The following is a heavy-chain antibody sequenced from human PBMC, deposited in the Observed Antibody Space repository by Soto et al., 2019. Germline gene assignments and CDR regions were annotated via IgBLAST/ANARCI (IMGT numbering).Heavy chain of an antibody. J-gene: IGHJ4*02. D-gene: IGHD6-6*01. V-gene: IGHV3-30*18. CDR3: AKEGVPSSSPDYDY. Sequence: QVQLVESGRGVVQPGRSLRLSCAASGFTFSSYGMHWVRQAPGKGLEWVAVISYDGSNKYYADSVKGRFTISRDNSKNTLYLQMNSLRAEDTAVYYCAKEGVPSSSPDYDYWGQGTLVTVSS. CDR1: GFTFSSYG. CDR2: ISYDGSNK.